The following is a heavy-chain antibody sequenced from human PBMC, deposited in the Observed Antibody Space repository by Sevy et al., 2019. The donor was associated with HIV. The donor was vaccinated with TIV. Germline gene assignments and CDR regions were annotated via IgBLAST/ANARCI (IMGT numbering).Heavy chain of an antibody. CDR3: AIDGGHITTSHFDY. Sequence: GGSLRLSCAASGFTFSSYAMSWVRQAPGKGLEWVSAISGSGGSTYYADSVKGRFTISRDNSKNTLYLQMNSLRAEDTAVYYCAIDGGHITTSHFDYWGQGTLVTVSS. CDR1: GFTFSSYA. CDR2: ISGSGGST. J-gene: IGHJ4*02. D-gene: IGHD1-20*01. V-gene: IGHV3-23*01.